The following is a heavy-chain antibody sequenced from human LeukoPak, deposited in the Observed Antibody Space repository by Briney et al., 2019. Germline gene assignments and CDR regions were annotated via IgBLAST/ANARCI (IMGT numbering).Heavy chain of an antibody. CDR2: IWYDGSNK. CDR3: ARERGVAAAGEYYFDY. V-gene: IGHV3-33*01. D-gene: IGHD6-13*01. J-gene: IGHJ4*02. Sequence: PGGSLRLSCAASGFTFSSYGMHWVRQAPGKGLEWVAVIWYDGSNKYYADSVKGRFTISRDNSKTTLYLQMNSLRAEDTAVYYCARERGVAAAGEYYFDYWGQGTLVTVSS. CDR1: GFTFSSYG.